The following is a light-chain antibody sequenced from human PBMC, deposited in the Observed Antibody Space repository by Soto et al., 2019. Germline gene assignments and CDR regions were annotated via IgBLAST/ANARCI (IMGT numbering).Light chain of an antibody. CDR1: QSVSSSY. CDR3: QQYGSSLYT. V-gene: IGKV3-20*01. Sequence: EIVLTQSPGTLSLSPGERATLSCRASQSVSSSYLAWYQQKPGQAPRLLIYGASSRATGIPDRFSGSGSGIGFTLTISRLEPEDFAVYYCQQYGSSLYTFGQGTKLEIK. J-gene: IGKJ2*01. CDR2: GAS.